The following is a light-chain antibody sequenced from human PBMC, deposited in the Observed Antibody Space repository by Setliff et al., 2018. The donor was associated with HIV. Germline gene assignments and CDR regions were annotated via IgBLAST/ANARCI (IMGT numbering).Light chain of an antibody. V-gene: IGLV2-14*01. Sequence: QSALTQPASVSGSPGQSITVSCTGTSSDLGDYNYVSWYQQHPGKAPKLLIYDVSDRPSGVSNRFSGSKSGNTASLTISGLQAEDEAEYYCTSYKSDNVVFGTGTKGTVL. CDR3: TSYKSDNVV. J-gene: IGLJ1*01. CDR1: SSDLGDYNY. CDR2: DVS.